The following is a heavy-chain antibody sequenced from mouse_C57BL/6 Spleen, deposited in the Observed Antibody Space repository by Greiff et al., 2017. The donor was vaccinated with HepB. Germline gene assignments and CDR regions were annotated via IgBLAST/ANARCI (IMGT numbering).Heavy chain of an antibody. V-gene: IGHV1-80*01. CDR1: GYAFSSYW. CDR3: ARSSGRGYYFDY. Sequence: VKLQESGAELVKPGASVKISCKASGYAFSSYWMNWVKQRPGKGLEWIGQIYPGDGDTNYNGKFKGKATLTADKSSSTAYMQLSSLTSEDSAVYFCARSSGRGYYFDYWGQGTTLTVSS. CDR2: IYPGDGDT. D-gene: IGHD1-3*01. J-gene: IGHJ2*01.